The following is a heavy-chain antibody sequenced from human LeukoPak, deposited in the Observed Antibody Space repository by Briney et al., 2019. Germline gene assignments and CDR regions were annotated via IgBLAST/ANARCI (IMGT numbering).Heavy chain of an antibody. D-gene: IGHD2-21*01. CDR1: GGCISSGGHY. Sequence: SSETLSLTCTVPGGCISSGGHYWTSISQHPGNGLEWIGYIFYSGSTYYNPSLKSRLTISVDTSKNQFSLKLNSVTAADTAVYYCASRSPPGETGYFDYWGQGTLVTVSS. CDR3: ASRSPPGETGYFDY. J-gene: IGHJ4*02. V-gene: IGHV4-31*03. CDR2: IFYSGST.